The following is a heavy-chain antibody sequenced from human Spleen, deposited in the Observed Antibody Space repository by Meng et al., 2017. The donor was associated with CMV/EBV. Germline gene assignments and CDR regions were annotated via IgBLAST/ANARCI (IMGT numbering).Heavy chain of an antibody. J-gene: IGHJ5*02. V-gene: IGHV3-30*02. CDR3: TKDPSGSYDWFDP. CDR2: IRFNGRNE. D-gene: IGHD1-26*01. Sequence: GESLKISCVGSGFTFSNFGMHWVRQAPGKGLQWVASIRFNGRNEDYLDSVKGRFTISRDNSKKTVSLQMNSLRTEDTAVYYCTKDPSGSYDWFDPWGQGTLVTVSS. CDR1: GFTFSNFG.